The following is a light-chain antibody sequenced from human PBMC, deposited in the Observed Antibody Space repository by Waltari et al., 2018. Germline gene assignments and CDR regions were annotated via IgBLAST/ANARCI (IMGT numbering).Light chain of an antibody. J-gene: IGKJ2*01. CDR3: QYYVSSPKMYT. CDR2: GAS. V-gene: IGKV3-20*01. Sequence: EIVLTQSPGTLSLSPGERAPLPCRASQRVSSSNLSWYQQTPGQPPRLLLYGASTRATGIPDRFSGSGSGTDFTLTISRLDPADVALYYCQYYVSSPKMYTFGQGTKLEIK. CDR1: QRVSSSN.